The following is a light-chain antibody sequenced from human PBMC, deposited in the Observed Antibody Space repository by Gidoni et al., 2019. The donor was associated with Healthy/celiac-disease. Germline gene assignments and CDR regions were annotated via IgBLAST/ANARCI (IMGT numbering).Light chain of an antibody. CDR3: AAWDDSLYVV. Sequence: QSVLTQPPSASGTPGQRVTIYCSGRSSNIGSNTVNCYQQLPGTAPKLLIYSNNQRPSGVPARFSGSKSGTSASLAISGLQSEDEADYYCAAWDDSLYVVFGGGTKLTVL. V-gene: IGLV1-44*01. J-gene: IGLJ2*01. CDR2: SNN. CDR1: SSNIGSNT.